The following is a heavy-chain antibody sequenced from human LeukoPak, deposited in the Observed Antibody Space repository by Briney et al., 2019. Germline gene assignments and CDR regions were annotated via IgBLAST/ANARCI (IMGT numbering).Heavy chain of an antibody. CDR2: ISTSGSSV. J-gene: IGHJ4*02. D-gene: IGHD2-21*02. Sequence: GGSLRLSCVASGFSFTTYEMNWVRQAPGKGLEWVAYISTSGSSVYYADSLKGRFTVSRDNAKSSLFLQVDSLTVADTAVYYCARVGREVTTGYFDDWGQGTLVAVSS. CDR3: ARVGREVTTGYFDD. V-gene: IGHV3-48*03. CDR1: GFSFTTYE.